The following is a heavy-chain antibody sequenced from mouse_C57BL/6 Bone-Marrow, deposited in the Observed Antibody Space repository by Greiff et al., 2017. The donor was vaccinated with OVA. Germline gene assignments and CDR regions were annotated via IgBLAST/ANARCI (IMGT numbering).Heavy chain of an antibody. V-gene: IGHV5-6*01. Sequence: EVQGVESGGDLVKPGGSLKLSCAASGFTFSSYGMSWVRQTPDKRLEWVATISSGGSYTYYPDSVKGRFTISRDNAKNTLYLQMSSLKSEDTAMYYCARHSFCYRYWGQGTTLTVSS. CDR3: ARHSFCYRY. D-gene: IGHD1-1*01. CDR1: GFTFSSYG. CDR2: ISSGGSYT. J-gene: IGHJ2*01.